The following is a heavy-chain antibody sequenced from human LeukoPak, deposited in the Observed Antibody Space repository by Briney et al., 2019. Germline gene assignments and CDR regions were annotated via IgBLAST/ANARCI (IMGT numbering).Heavy chain of an antibody. D-gene: IGHD2-2*01. V-gene: IGHV1-2*02. Sequence: ASVKVSCKASGYTFTSYGISWVRHAPGQGLEWVGWINPNSGGTNYAHKFQGRVTMTRDTSISTAYMELSRLRSYDTAVYYCARDRVVVVPAAMDYWGQGTLVTVSS. CDR3: ARDRVVVVPAAMDY. J-gene: IGHJ4*02. CDR2: INPNSGGT. CDR1: GYTFTSYG.